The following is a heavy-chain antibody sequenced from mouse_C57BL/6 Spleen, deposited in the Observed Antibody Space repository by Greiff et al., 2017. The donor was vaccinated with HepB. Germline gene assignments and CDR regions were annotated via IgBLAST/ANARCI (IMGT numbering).Heavy chain of an antibody. D-gene: IGHD2-5*01. J-gene: IGHJ4*01. Sequence: EVQLQQSGAELVRPGASVKLSCTASGFNIKDYYMHWVKQRPEQGLEWIGRIDPEDGDTEYAPKFQGKATMTADTSSNTAYLQLSSLTSEDTAVYYWTTPAYYSNPYYAMDYWGQGTSVTVSS. CDR2: IDPEDGDT. V-gene: IGHV14-1*01. CDR1: GFNIKDYY. CDR3: TTPAYYSNPYYAMDY.